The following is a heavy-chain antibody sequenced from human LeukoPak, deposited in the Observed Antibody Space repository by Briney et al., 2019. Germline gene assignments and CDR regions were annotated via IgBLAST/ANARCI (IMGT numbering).Heavy chain of an antibody. J-gene: IGHJ4*02. CDR2: IIPIFGTA. Sequence: SVKVSCKASGGTFSSYAISWVRQAPGQGLEWMGGIIPIFGTANYAQKFQGRGTITADESTSTAYMELSRLRSDDTAVYYCARGTIAAAVDYWGQGTLVTVSS. V-gene: IGHV1-69*13. CDR3: ARGTIAAAVDY. CDR1: GGTFSSYA. D-gene: IGHD6-13*01.